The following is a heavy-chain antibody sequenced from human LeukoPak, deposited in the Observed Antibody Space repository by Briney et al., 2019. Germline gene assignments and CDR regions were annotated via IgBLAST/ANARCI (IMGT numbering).Heavy chain of an antibody. D-gene: IGHD6-19*01. Sequence: SGTLSLTCAVSGGSISSSNWWSWVRQPPGKGLEWIGEIYHSGSTNYNPSLKSRVTISVDKSKNQFSLELSSVTAADTAVYYCARSGGIAVAGSFDYWGQGTLVTVSS. CDR1: GGSISSSNW. CDR2: IYHSGST. V-gene: IGHV4-4*02. CDR3: ARSGGIAVAGSFDY. J-gene: IGHJ4*02.